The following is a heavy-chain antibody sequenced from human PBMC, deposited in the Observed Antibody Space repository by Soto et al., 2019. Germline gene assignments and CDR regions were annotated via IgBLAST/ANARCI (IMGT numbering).Heavy chain of an antibody. Sequence: SETLSLTCAVYGGSFSGYYWSWIRQPPGKGLEWIGEINHSGSTNYNPSLKSRVTISVDTSKNQFSLKLSSVTAADTAVYYCARCREYQLPWNYYYYYMDVWGKGTTVTVSS. CDR1: GGSFSGYY. J-gene: IGHJ6*03. D-gene: IGHD2-2*01. CDR2: INHSGST. CDR3: ARCREYQLPWNYYYYYMDV. V-gene: IGHV4-34*01.